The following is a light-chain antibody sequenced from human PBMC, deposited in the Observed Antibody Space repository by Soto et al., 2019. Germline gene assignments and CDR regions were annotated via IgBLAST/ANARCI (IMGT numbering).Light chain of an antibody. CDR2: WAF. J-gene: IGKJ4*01. CDR3: QQYFIAPLT. CDR1: QSVLVTPDNKNN. V-gene: IGKV4-1*01. Sequence: DIAMTQSPDSLAVSLGERATINCKSSQSVLVTPDNKNNLAWYQQKPGQPPRLLIYWAFFRESGVPDRFSGSGSGTDFTLTISNLRAEDVAVYYCQQYFIAPLTFGGGTKVEIK.